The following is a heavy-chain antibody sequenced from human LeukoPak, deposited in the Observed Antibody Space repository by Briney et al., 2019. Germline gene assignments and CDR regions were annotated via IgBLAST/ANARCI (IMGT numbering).Heavy chain of an antibody. CDR1: GFTFSSYA. Sequence: GRSLRLSCAASGFTFSSYAMHWVRQAPGKGLEWVAVISYDGSNKYYADSVKGRFTISRDNSKNTLYLQMNSLRAEDTAVYYCARDLQESRSFDIWGQGTMVTVSS. V-gene: IGHV3-30-3*01. CDR3: ARDLQESRSFDI. J-gene: IGHJ3*02. CDR2: ISYDGSNK.